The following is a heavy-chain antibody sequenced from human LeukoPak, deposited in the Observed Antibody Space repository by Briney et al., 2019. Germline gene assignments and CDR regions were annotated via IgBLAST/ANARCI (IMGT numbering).Heavy chain of an antibody. Sequence: ASVKVSSKASGYTFTSDDINWGRQATGERGEWIGWMNPNSGNTGYAQKFQGRVTITRNTSISTAYMELSSLRSEDTSVYYCAVAGTLGEAFDIWGQGTMVTVSS. D-gene: IGHD6-19*01. CDR3: AVAGTLGEAFDI. CDR2: MNPNSGNT. V-gene: IGHV1-8*03. CDR1: GYTFTSDD. J-gene: IGHJ3*02.